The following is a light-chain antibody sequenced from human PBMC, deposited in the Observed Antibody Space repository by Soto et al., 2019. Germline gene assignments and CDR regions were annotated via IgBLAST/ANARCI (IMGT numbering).Light chain of an antibody. CDR3: QQYNGDYRT. J-gene: IGKJ2*01. CDR2: VAS. CDR1: QRFSRW. Sequence: DIQMTQSPSTLSSSVGDRVTITCRARQRFSRWLSWYQEKPWNAPKLLIYVASSLESGVPSRFSGRGSETEFTLTIRSLQPDDCATYYCQQYNGDYRTFGQGTKREIK. V-gene: IGKV1-5*01.